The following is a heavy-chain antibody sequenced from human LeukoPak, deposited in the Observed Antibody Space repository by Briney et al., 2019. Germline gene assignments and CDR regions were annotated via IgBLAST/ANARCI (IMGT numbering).Heavy chain of an antibody. V-gene: IGHV4-34*01. Sequence: SETLSLTCAVYGESFSGYYWSWIRQPPGKGLEWIGEINHSGSTNYNPSLKSRVTISVDTSKNQFSLKLSSVTAADTAVYYCARGRDTAMVTGWFDPWGQGTLVTVSS. CDR1: GESFSGYY. CDR2: INHSGST. D-gene: IGHD5-18*01. CDR3: ARGRDTAMVTGWFDP. J-gene: IGHJ5*02.